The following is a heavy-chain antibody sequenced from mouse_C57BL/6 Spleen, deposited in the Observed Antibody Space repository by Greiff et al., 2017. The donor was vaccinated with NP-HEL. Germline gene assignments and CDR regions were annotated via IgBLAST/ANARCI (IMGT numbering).Heavy chain of an antibody. D-gene: IGHD3-2*02. CDR1: GYAFSSSW. CDR3: ARGGQLRLPHYFDY. CDR2: IYPGDGDT. J-gene: IGHJ2*01. V-gene: IGHV1-82*01. Sequence: QVQLQQSGPELVKPGASVKISCKASGYAFSSSWMNWVKQRPGKGLEWIGRIYPGDGDTNYNGKFKGKATLTADKSSSTAYMQLSSLTSEDSAVYFCARGGQLRLPHYFDYWGQGTTLTVSS.